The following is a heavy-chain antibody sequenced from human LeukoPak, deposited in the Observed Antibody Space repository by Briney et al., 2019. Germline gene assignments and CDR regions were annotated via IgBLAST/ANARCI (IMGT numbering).Heavy chain of an antibody. CDR2: IYHSGST. Sequence: SETLSLTCAVSGYSISSGYYWGWIRQPPGKGLEWIGSIYHSGSTYYNPSLKSRVTISVDTSKNQFSLKLSSVTAADTAVYYCASHTLLRFLEWLPFDYWGQGTLVTVSS. V-gene: IGHV4-38-2*01. CDR1: GYSISSGYY. J-gene: IGHJ4*02. CDR3: ASHTLLRFLEWLPFDY. D-gene: IGHD3-3*01.